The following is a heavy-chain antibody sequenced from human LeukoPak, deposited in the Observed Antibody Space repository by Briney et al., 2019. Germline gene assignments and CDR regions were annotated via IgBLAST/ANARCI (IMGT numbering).Heavy chain of an antibody. V-gene: IGHV3-11*01. CDR2: ISSSGSTI. J-gene: IGHJ6*02. D-gene: IGHD6-13*01. CDR3: ARGQYSSSWREDYYYYGMDV. CDR1: GFTFSDYY. Sequence: GGSLRLSCAASGFTFSDYYMSWIRQAPGKGLEWVSYISSSGSTIYYADPVKGRFTISRDNAKNSLYLQMNSLRAEDTAVYYCARGQYSSSWREDYYYYGMDVWGQGTTVTVSS.